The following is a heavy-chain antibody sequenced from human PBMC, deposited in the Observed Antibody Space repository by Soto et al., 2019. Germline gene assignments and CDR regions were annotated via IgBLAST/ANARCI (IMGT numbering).Heavy chain of an antibody. J-gene: IGHJ3*02. CDR1: SCPISSGAYS. CDR3: ARDSDCSGGRCYSRSAFHI. V-gene: IGHV4-30-2*01. CDR2: IYHSGST. Sequence: SETLSLIRAFSSCPISSGAYSWIWIGQAPGKGLEWIGYIYHSGSTYYNPSLKSRVTISVDRSKNQFSLKLSSVTAADTAVYYCARDSDCSGGRCYSRSAFHIWGQGTMVT. D-gene: IGHD2-15*01.